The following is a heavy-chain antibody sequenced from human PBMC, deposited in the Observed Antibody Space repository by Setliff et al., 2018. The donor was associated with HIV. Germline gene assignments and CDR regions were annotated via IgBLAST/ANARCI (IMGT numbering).Heavy chain of an antibody. Sequence: GGSLRLSCEVSGFTVSNNYMTWVRQAPGKGLEWVALIWYDGSESYYGDSVKGRFTISRDNSKNTVYLQMNSLRAEDTAIYYCARDRVESLWFGDLNYMDVWGKGTTVTVSS. D-gene: IGHD3-10*01. CDR1: GFTVSNNY. CDR3: ARDRVESLWFGDLNYMDV. J-gene: IGHJ6*03. CDR2: IWYDGSES. V-gene: IGHV3-33*08.